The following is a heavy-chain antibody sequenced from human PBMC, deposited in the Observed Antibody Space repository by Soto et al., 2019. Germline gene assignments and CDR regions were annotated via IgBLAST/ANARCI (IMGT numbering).Heavy chain of an antibody. D-gene: IGHD3-9*01. Sequence: SVKVSCKASGGTFSSYAISWVRQAPGQGLEWMGGIIPIFGTANYAQKFQGRVTITADESTSTAYMELSSLRSEDTAVYYCARAPRYFDWSSNWFDPWGQGALVTVSS. CDR1: GGTFSSYA. CDR3: ARAPRYFDWSSNWFDP. V-gene: IGHV1-69*13. CDR2: IIPIFGTA. J-gene: IGHJ5*02.